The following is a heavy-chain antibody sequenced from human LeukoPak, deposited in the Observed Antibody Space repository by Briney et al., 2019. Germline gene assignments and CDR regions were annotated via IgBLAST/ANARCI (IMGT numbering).Heavy chain of an antibody. Sequence: GGSLRLSCAVSGFMFSGYSMSWVRQAPGKGLEWVSSMTSMSYRYYADSVKGRFTISRDNAKNSLYLQMSSLRAEDTALYLCAGGDRNGWYSYYWGQGTLVTVSS. J-gene: IGHJ4*02. D-gene: IGHD6-19*01. CDR3: AGGDRNGWYSYY. CDR1: GFMFSGYS. CDR2: MTSMSYR. V-gene: IGHV3-21*04.